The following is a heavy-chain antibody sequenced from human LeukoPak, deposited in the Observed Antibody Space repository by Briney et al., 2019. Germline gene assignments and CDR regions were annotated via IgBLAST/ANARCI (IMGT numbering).Heavy chain of an antibody. D-gene: IGHD3-3*01. CDR2: INPNSGGT. Sequence: ASVKVSCKASGYTFTGYYMHWVRQAPGQGLEWMGRINPNSGGTNYAQKFQGRVTMTRDTSISTAYMELRSLRSDDTAVYYCAREWYYDFWSGYAEFDYWGQGTLVTVSS. CDR3: AREWYYDFWSGYAEFDY. J-gene: IGHJ4*02. CDR1: GYTFTGYY. V-gene: IGHV1-2*06.